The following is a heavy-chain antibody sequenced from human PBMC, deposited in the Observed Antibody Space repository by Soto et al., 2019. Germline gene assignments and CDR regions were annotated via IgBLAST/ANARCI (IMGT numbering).Heavy chain of an antibody. V-gene: IGHV1-2*04. CDR3: ARGAGSSSYGMDV. D-gene: IGHD1-26*01. J-gene: IGHJ6*02. CDR1: GYTFTAYY. Sequence: QVQLVQSGAEVKKPGASVKVSCKASGYTFTAYYMHWVRQTPGQGLEWMGCINPNSGGANSAQKFQGWVTMTRDTSISTAYMEVSSLRSDDTAVYYCARGAGSSSYGMDVWGQGTAVTVSS. CDR2: INPNSGGA.